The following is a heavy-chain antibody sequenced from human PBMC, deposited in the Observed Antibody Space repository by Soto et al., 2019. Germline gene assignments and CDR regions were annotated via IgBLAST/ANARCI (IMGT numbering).Heavy chain of an antibody. CDR1: GDSISAYS. D-gene: IGHD5-12*01. CDR3: AREGNLGRWLQPLDF. J-gene: IGHJ4*02. Sequence: QVQLQVSGPGLVKPSETLSLTCTVSGDSISAYSWSWVRQPPGKGLEWIGNIHYNGNTKYNPSLKSRVPMSLDTSKNQFSLRLISVTAADTAKYFCAREGNLGRWLQPLDFWGQGTLVTVSS. CDR2: IHYNGNT. V-gene: IGHV4-59*01.